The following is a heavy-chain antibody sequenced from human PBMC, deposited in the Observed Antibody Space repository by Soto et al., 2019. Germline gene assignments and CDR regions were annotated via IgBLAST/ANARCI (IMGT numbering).Heavy chain of an antibody. CDR2: INPNSGAP. D-gene: IGHD3-10*01. Sequence: QVQLVQSGAAVKKPGASVKVSCKASGYTFTGYYMHWVRQAPGQGLEWMGWINPNSGAPNYAQKFQGWVTMTRDTSITTAYMELSRLRSDATAVYYCARGAPLMVRGKFDYWGQGTLVTVSS. J-gene: IGHJ4*02. V-gene: IGHV1-2*04. CDR3: ARGAPLMVRGKFDY. CDR1: GYTFTGYY.